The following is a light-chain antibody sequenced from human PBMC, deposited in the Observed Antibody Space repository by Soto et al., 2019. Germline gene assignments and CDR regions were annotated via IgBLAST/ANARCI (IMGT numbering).Light chain of an antibody. V-gene: IGKV3-20*01. CDR2: GAS. Sequence: EIVLTQSPGTLSLSPGERATLSCLASQSVTSRYLAWYQQKPGQAPRLLIYGASSRATGIPDRFSGSGSGTEFILSINSLQPEDIATYYCLQDSSFPRTFGQGTKVDIK. CDR1: QSVTSRY. CDR3: LQDSSFPRT. J-gene: IGKJ1*01.